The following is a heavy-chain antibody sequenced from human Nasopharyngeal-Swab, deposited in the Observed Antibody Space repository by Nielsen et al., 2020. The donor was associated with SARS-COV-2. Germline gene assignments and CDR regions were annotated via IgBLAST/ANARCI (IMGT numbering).Heavy chain of an antibody. CDR2: ISAYNGNT. CDR3: ARDTYDFWSGYYDNFSYFDY. V-gene: IGHV1-18*01. Sequence: ASVKVSCKASGYTFTSYGISWVRQAPGQGLEWMGWISAYNGNTNYAQKLQGRVTMTTDTSTSTAYMELRSLRSDDTAVYYCARDTYDFWSGYYDNFSYFDYWGQGTLVTVSS. J-gene: IGHJ4*02. CDR1: GYTFTSYG. D-gene: IGHD3-3*01.